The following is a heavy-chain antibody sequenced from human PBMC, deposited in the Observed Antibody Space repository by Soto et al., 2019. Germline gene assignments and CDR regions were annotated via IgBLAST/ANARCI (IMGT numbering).Heavy chain of an antibody. J-gene: IGHJ4*02. CDR2: ISRNGGST. D-gene: IGHD2-21*02. CDR1: GFTFSTYP. Sequence: VGSLRPSCSASGFTFSTYPMHWVRQAPGKGLEYISTISRNGGSTHYADSVKGRFTISRDNSKNTLYLQMSSLRPEDTAVYYCARDNCGSDCYFDYWGQGTLVTVSS. CDR3: ARDNCGSDCYFDY. V-gene: IGHV3-64D*06.